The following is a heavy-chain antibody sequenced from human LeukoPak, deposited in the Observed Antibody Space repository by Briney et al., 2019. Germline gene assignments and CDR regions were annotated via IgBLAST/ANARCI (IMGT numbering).Heavy chain of an antibody. D-gene: IGHD6-13*01. CDR1: GGSISSYY. CDR2: IYYSGST. CDR3: ARGGYSSSWSEFDP. Sequence: SGTLSLTCTVSGGSISSYYWSWIRQPPGKGLEWIGYIYYSGSTNYNPSLKSRVTISVDTSKNQFSLKLSSVTAADTAVYYCARGGYSSSWSEFDPWGQGTLVTVAS. J-gene: IGHJ5*02. V-gene: IGHV4-59*01.